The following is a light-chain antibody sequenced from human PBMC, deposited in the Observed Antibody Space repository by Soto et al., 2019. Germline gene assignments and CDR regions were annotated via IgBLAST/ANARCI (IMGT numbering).Light chain of an antibody. CDR1: QSVSSD. Sequence: IVTAQSSASLSVSPGERATLSCRASQSVSSDLAWYHQKPGQAPRLLIYGASTRATAIPARFSGSGSGTEFTLTISSLQSEDFAVYYCQQYNSWPQTFGQGTKVDIK. J-gene: IGKJ1*01. V-gene: IGKV3-15*01. CDR2: GAS. CDR3: QQYNSWPQT.